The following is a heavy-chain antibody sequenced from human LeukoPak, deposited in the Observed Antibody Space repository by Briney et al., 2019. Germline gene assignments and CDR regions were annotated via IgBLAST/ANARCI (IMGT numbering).Heavy chain of an antibody. Sequence: GGSLRLSCAPSGFTFSSYAMNWVRQAPGKGLEWVSGISNSGGSTYYADSVKGRFTISRDNSKNTLYLRMNSLRAEDTAVYYCAKETSSSFDYWGQGTLVTVSS. CDR1: GFTFSSYA. CDR2: ISNSGGST. D-gene: IGHD6-6*01. CDR3: AKETSSSFDY. V-gene: IGHV3-23*01. J-gene: IGHJ4*02.